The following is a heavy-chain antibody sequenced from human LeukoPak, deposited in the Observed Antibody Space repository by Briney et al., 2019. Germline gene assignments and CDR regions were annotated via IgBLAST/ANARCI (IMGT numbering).Heavy chain of an antibody. Sequence: SQTLSLTCTVSGGSISSGGYYWSWIRQHPGQGLEWIGYIYYSGSTSYNPSLKSRVTILLDTSKNQFSLKLSSVTAADTAVHYCATYNRDGYNFAFQHWGQGTLVTVSS. CDR1: GGSISSGGYY. CDR3: ATYNRDGYNFAFQH. D-gene: IGHD5-24*01. V-gene: IGHV4-31*03. J-gene: IGHJ1*01. CDR2: IYYSGST.